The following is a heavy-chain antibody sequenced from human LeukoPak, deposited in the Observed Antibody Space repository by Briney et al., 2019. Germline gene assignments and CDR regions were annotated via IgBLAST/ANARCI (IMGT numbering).Heavy chain of an antibody. Sequence: SETLSLTCTVSGGSISSYYWSWIRQPPGKGLEWIGYIYYSGRTNYNPSLKSRVTISVDTSKNQFSLKLSSVTAADTAVYYCARAEEVAGSELLWFGELLFDAFDIWGQGTMVTVSS. D-gene: IGHD3-10*01. CDR1: GGSISSYY. CDR3: ARAEEVAGSELLWFGELLFDAFDI. CDR2: IYYSGRT. V-gene: IGHV4-59*01. J-gene: IGHJ3*02.